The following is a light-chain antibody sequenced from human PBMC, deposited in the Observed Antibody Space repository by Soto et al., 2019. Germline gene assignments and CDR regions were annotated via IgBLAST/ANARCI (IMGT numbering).Light chain of an antibody. CDR3: CSYADAIYL. CDR1: SSDVGSYNL. J-gene: IGLJ1*01. CDR2: EVN. Sequence: QSALTQPASVSGSPGQSITISCTGTSSDVGSYNLVSWYQQHPGKAPKLLIYEVNKRPSGVYNRFSGSKSGNTASLTISGLQDDDEADYYCCSYADAIYLFGTGTKLTVL. V-gene: IGLV2-23*02.